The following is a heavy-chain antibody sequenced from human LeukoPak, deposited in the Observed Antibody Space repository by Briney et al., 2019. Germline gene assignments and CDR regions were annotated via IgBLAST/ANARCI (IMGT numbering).Heavy chain of an antibody. J-gene: IGHJ4*02. V-gene: IGHV5-51*01. CDR3: ARSLVLLWLGELNPPDY. CDR1: GYSFTSYW. D-gene: IGHD3-10*01. CDR2: IYPGDSDT. Sequence: GESLKISCKGSGYSFTSYWIGWVRQMPGKGLEWMGIIYPGDSDTRYSPSFQGQVTISADKSISTVYLQWSSLKASDTAMYYCARSLVLLWLGELNPPDYWGQGTLVTVSS.